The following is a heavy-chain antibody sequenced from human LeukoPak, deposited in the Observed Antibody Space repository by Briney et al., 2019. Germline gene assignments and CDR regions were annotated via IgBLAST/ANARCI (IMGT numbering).Heavy chain of an antibody. CDR1: GGSISSYD. Sequence: SETLSLTCTVSGGSISSYDWSWIRQPPGKGLEWIGYIYYSGSTNYNPSLKSRVTISVDTSKNQFSLKLSSVTAADTAVYYCAREGHYCSGGSCYSRWFDPWGQGTLVTVSS. CDR3: AREGHYCSGGSCYSRWFDP. CDR2: IYYSGST. J-gene: IGHJ5*02. D-gene: IGHD2-15*01. V-gene: IGHV4-59*01.